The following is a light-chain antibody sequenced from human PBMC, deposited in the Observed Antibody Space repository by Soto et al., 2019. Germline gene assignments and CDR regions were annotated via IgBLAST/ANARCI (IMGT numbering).Light chain of an antibody. CDR3: LQDYNYPRT. CDR1: ETISTF. CDR2: GAS. J-gene: IGKJ2*01. V-gene: IGKV1-6*01. Sequence: IQMTQSPSSLSASVGDRVTLTCRASETISTFLNWYQQKPGKAPNLLIYGASRLERGVPSRFSGSGSGTDFSLTISSLRPEDSATYFCLQDYNYPRTFGQGTKLQIK.